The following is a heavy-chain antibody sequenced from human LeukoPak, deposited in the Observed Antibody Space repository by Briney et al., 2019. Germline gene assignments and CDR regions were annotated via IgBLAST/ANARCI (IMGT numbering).Heavy chain of an antibody. J-gene: IGHJ4*02. Sequence: PGKSLRLSCAASGFIFDDYAMHWVRQAPGKGLEWVSGITWNSGSIAYADSVKGRFTISRDNSKDTLYLQMNSLRGEDTAVYYCAKDLIGTWAPDYWGQGTLVTVSS. D-gene: IGHD1-1*01. CDR2: ITWNSGSI. CDR1: GFIFDDYA. CDR3: AKDLIGTWAPDY. V-gene: IGHV3-9*01.